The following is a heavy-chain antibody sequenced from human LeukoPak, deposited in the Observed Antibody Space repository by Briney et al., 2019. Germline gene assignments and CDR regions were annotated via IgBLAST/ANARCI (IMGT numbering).Heavy chain of an antibody. J-gene: IGHJ4*02. V-gene: IGHV3-21*01. CDR3: ARDNRFHSGYDRALDY. D-gene: IGHD5-12*01. CDR2: ISSSSSYI. CDR1: GFTFSSYA. Sequence: GGSLRLSCSASGFTFSSYAMHWVRQAPGKGLEWVSSISSSSSYIYYADSVKGRFTISRDNAKNSLYLQMNSLRAEDTAVYYCARDNRFHSGYDRALDYWGQGTLVTVSS.